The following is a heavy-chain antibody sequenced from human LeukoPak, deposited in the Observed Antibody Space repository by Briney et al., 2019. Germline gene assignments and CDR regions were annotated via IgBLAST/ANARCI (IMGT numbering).Heavy chain of an antibody. V-gene: IGHV3-30*02. CDR1: GFTFSSYG. D-gene: IGHD2-2*02. Sequence: GGSLRLSCAASGFTFSSYGMHWVRQAPGKGLEWVAFIRYDGSNKYYADSVKGRFTISRDNSKNTLYLQMNSLRAEDTAVYYCAKGRVVPAAILGHWGQGTLVTVSS. CDR3: AKGRVVPAAILGH. CDR2: IRYDGSNK. J-gene: IGHJ5*02.